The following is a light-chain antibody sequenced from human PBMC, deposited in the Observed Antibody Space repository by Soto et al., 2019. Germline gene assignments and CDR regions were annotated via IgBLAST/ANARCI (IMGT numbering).Light chain of an antibody. CDR3: QEYNNWVIP. J-gene: IGKJ5*01. CDR1: QSVSSN. Sequence: EIVMTQSPATLSVSPGERATLSCRASQSVSSNLAWYQQKPGQAPRLLIYGASTRATGIPARFSGSGSGTEFPLTISRLQSEDFGVYYCQEYNNWVIPFGQGKRLEIK. CDR2: GAS. V-gene: IGKV3-15*01.